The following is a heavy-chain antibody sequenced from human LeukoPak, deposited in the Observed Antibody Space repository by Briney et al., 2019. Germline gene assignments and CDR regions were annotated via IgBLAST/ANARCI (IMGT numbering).Heavy chain of an antibody. CDR2: FNPNSGGT. Sequence: ASVKVSCKASGYTFTAYYIHWVRQAPGQGLEWMGWFNPNSGGTNYAQKFQGRVTMTRDTSISTAYMELSRLRSDDTAVYYCARVYYYDSSSHFGYWGQGTLVTVSS. CDR1: GYTFTAYY. J-gene: IGHJ4*02. D-gene: IGHD3-22*01. CDR3: ARVYYYDSSSHFGY. V-gene: IGHV1-2*02.